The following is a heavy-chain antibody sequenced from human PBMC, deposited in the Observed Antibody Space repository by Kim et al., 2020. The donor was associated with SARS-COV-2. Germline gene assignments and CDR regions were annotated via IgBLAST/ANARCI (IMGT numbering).Heavy chain of an antibody. V-gene: IGHV3-30*04. Sequence: GGSLRLSCAASGFSFSNYGMHWVRQAPGKGLEWVAVISNDGSNNYYGDSVKGRFTISRDNSKNTLYLQMNSLRAEDTAVYFCARSDIYDFWSGCGMDVWG. J-gene: IGHJ6*01. CDR3: ARSDIYDFWSGCGMDV. CDR1: GFSFSNYG. D-gene: IGHD3-3*01. CDR2: ISNDGSNN.